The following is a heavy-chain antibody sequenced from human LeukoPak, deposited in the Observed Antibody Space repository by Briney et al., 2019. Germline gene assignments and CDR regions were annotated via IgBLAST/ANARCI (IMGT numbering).Heavy chain of an antibody. CDR3: ARDSVVVAATFVEYYFDC. J-gene: IGHJ4*02. V-gene: IGHV3-30*04. CDR1: GFTFSSYA. D-gene: IGHD2-15*01. Sequence: GGSLRLSCAASGFTFSSYAMHWVRQAPGKGLEWVAVISYDGSNKYYADSVKGRFTISRDNSKNTLYLQMNSLRAEDTAVYYCARDSVVVAATFVEYYFDCWGQGTLVTVSS. CDR2: ISYDGSNK.